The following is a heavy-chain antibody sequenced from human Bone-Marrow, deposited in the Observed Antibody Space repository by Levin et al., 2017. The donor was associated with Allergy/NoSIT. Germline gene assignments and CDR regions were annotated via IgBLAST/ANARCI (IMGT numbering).Heavy chain of an antibody. CDR3: EKASSGYYQTTTFDF. V-gene: IGHV3-23*01. D-gene: IGHD3-22*01. Sequence: GGSLRLSCAASGFTFMSYAMAWVRQAPGKGLEWVSHISGSAGRTYYSDAVKGRLTISRDNSKNTLYLQMDSLTVDDTAVYYCEKASSGYYQTTTFDFWGQGTLVTVSS. J-gene: IGHJ4*02. CDR1: GFTFMSYA. CDR2: ISGSAGRT.